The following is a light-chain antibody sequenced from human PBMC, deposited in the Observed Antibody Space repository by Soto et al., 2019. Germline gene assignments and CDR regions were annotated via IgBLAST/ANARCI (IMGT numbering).Light chain of an antibody. CDR3: NSYTNTSTVV. Sequence: QSALTQPASGSGSPGQSITISCTGTSSDVGAYNYVSWYQQHPGKAPKLMIYGVSNRPSGIPNRFSGSKSGNTASLTISGLQAEDEADYYCNSYTNTSTVVFGGGTKLTVL. CDR1: SSDVGAYNY. J-gene: IGLJ3*02. V-gene: IGLV2-14*01. CDR2: GVS.